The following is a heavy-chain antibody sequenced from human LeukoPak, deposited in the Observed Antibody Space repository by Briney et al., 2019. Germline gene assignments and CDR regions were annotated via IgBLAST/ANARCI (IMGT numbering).Heavy chain of an antibody. CDR2: ISGSGGST. CDR3: AKARYDSSGYYLDY. Sequence: GSLRLSCAASGFTFSSCAMSWGRQAPGKGLEWVSAISGSGGSTYYADPVKGRFTISRDNSKNTLYLQMNSLRAEDTAVYYCAKARYDSSGYYLDYWGQGTLVTVSS. D-gene: IGHD3-22*01. J-gene: IGHJ4*02. CDR1: GFTFSSCA. V-gene: IGHV3-23*01.